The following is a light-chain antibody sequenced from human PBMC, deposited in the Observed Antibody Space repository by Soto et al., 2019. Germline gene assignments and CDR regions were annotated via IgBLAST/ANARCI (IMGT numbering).Light chain of an antibody. V-gene: IGKV3-20*01. CDR2: GTS. Sequence: EIVLTQSPVTLSSSPGERATLSCRASQSVSSSNLAWYQQKTGQAPRLLIYGTSSRATGIPDRFSGSGSGTDFTLTISRLEHEDFAVYYCQQYGTSPPYTFGQGTKLEIK. CDR1: QSVSSSN. CDR3: QQYGTSPPYT. J-gene: IGKJ2*01.